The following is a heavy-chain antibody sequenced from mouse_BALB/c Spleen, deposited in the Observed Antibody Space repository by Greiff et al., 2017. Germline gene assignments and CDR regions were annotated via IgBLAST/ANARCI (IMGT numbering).Heavy chain of an antibody. CDR3: ARGSYYYAMDY. Sequence: VQLQQSGAELVRPGALVKLSCKASGFNIKDYYMHWVKQRPEQGLEWIGWIDPENGNTIYDPKFQGKASKTADTSSNTAYLQLSSLTSEDTAVYYCARGSYYYAMDYWGQGTSVTVSS. CDR2: IDPENGNT. V-gene: IGHV14-1*02. J-gene: IGHJ4*01. CDR1: GFNIKDYY.